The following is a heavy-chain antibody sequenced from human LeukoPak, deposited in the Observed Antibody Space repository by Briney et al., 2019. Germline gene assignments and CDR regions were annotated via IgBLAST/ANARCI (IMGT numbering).Heavy chain of an antibody. CDR3: ARAPGGSGWWGEYFDY. CDR2: IKQDGSEK. CDR1: GFTFSSYW. J-gene: IGHJ4*02. D-gene: IGHD6-19*01. V-gene: IGHV3-7*01. Sequence: GGSLRLSCAASGFTFSSYWMSWARQAPGKGLEWVANIKQDGSEKYYVDSVKGRFTISRDNAKNSLYLQMNSPRAEDTAVYYCARAPGGSGWWGEYFDYWGQGTLVTVSS.